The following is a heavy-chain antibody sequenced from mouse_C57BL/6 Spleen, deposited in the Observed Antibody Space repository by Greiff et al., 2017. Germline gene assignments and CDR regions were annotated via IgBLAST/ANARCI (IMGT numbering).Heavy chain of an antibody. CDR2: IDPENGDT. Sequence: EVKLVESGAELVRPGASVKLSCTASGFNIKDDYLHWVKQRPEQGLEWIGWIDPENGDTEYASKFQGKATITADTSSNTAYLQLSSLTSEDTAVYYCTRLGSSYDYWGQGTTLTVSS. CDR3: TRLGSSYDY. CDR1: GFNIKDDY. D-gene: IGHD1-1*01. J-gene: IGHJ2*01. V-gene: IGHV14-4*01.